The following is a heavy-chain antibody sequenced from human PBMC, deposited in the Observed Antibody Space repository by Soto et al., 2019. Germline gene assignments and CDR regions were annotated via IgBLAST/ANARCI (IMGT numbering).Heavy chain of an antibody. CDR3: ARARYQVISDGMDV. CDR2: INPQTGST. CDR1: GYTFTGYY. V-gene: IGHV1-2*02. J-gene: IGHJ6*02. D-gene: IGHD2-2*01. Sequence: QVQLVQSGAEVKTPGASVRVSCKASGYTFTGYYIHWVRQAPGQGLEWMGRINPQTGSTSYAQKFQGRVPLSRDTSINTAYLELSRLRFDAAAVYFCARARYQVISDGMDVWGRGTTVTVS.